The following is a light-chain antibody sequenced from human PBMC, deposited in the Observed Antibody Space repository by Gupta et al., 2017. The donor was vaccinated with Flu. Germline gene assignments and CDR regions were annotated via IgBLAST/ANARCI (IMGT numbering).Light chain of an antibody. CDR2: GNS. CDR1: SSNFGAGYD. V-gene: IGLV1-40*01. Sequence: QSMLTQPPSVSGAPGTRPNITCTGTSSNFGAGYDVHWYQQLPVTAPKLLIYGNSNRASGVPDRFSGSKSGTSASLAITGLQAEDEADYYCQSYDISLSGSVFGGGTKLTVL. J-gene: IGLJ3*02. CDR3: QSYDISLSGSV.